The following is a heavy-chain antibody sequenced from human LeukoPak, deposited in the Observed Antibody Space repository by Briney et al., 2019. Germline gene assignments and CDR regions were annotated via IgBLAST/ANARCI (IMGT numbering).Heavy chain of an antibody. D-gene: IGHD3-22*01. Sequence: AEPVSLPCTVSGRPNINYYRRWMRQSAGTALEGVGRIYITGSTNYNPSLQSRPSMSVDTSKHQFSLRLTSVSAADTAVYYCARLKYYVSTGYSPGYYMDVWGKGITVTVSS. J-gene: IGHJ6*03. CDR3: ARLKYYVSTGYSPGYYMDV. CDR2: IYITGST. V-gene: IGHV4-4*07. CDR1: GRPNINYY.